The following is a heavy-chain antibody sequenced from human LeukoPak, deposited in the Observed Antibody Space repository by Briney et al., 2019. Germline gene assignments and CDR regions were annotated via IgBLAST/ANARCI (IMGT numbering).Heavy chain of an antibody. J-gene: IGHJ6*02. CDR1: GYTFTGYY. V-gene: IGHV1-2*04. CDR2: INPNSGGT. CDR3: ARGDGYSYGYYGSPKYRPHYYYYGMDV. D-gene: IGHD5-18*01. Sequence: GASVKVSCKASGYTFTGYYMHWVRQAPGQGLEWMGWINPNSGGTNYAQKFQGWVTMTRDTSISTAYMELSRLRSDDTAVYYCARGDGYSYGYYGSPKYRPHYYYYGMDVWGQGTTVTVSS.